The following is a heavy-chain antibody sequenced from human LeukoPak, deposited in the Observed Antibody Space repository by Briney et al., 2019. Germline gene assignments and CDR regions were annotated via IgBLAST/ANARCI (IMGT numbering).Heavy chain of an antibody. CDR1: GFTFTSYD. CDR2: MNPNSGNT. D-gene: IGHD1-1*01. J-gene: IGHJ4*02. V-gene: IGHV1-8*01. Sequence: GASVKVSCKASGFTFTSYDINWVRQAPGQGLEWMGWMNPNSGNTRYAQKVQGRITMTRDTSISTAYMELSSLRSDDTAVYYCARDVVLLGYWGQGTLVTVSS. CDR3: ARDVVLLGY.